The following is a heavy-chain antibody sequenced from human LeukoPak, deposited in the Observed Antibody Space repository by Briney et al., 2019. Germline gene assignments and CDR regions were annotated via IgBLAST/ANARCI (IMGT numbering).Heavy chain of an antibody. V-gene: IGHV3-15*01. CDR1: GFTFTNAW. J-gene: IGHJ4*02. Sequence: GGSLRLSCTASGFTFTNAWMSWVRQAPGKGLEWVGRIRSKADGGTTDYAAPVKGRFAISRDDSENTLYLQMNSLKTEDTAVYYCTTIRKAVAGDFDYWGQGTLVTVSS. CDR3: TTIRKAVAGDFDY. CDR2: IRSKADGGTT. D-gene: IGHD6-19*01.